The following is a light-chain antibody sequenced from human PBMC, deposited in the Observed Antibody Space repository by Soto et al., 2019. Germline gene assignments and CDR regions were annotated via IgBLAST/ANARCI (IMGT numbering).Light chain of an antibody. V-gene: IGLV2-14*01. Sequence: QSALTQPASVSGSPGQSITISCTGTSSDVGAYNYVSWFQQHPGKAPTLIISEVSNRPSGVSNRFSGSKSGNAASLTISGLQAEDEADYFCFSFTTDWTHVVGTGTKVTVL. CDR1: SSDVGAYNY. CDR2: EVS. CDR3: FSFTTDWTHV. J-gene: IGLJ1*01.